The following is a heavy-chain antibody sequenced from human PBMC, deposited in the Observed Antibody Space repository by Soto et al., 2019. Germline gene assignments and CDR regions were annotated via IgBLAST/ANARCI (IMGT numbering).Heavy chain of an antibody. Sequence: QVQLVQSGAEVKKPGASVKGSCKASGYTFTSYAMHWVRQAPGQRLEWMGWINAGNGNTKYSQKFQGRVTITRDTSARTAYMELSSLRSEDTAVYYCARSDGPLGDYWGQGTLVTVSS. D-gene: IGHD4-17*01. CDR3: ARSDGPLGDY. V-gene: IGHV1-3*01. CDR2: INAGNGNT. CDR1: GYTFTSYA. J-gene: IGHJ4*02.